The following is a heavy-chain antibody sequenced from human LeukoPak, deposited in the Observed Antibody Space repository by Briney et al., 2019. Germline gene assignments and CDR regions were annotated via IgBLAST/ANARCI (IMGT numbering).Heavy chain of an antibody. CDR2: IYSGGST. J-gene: IGHJ6*02. Sequence: AGGSLRLSCAASGSTVSSNYMSWVRQAPGKGLEWVSVIYSGGSTYYADSVKGRFTISRDNSKNTLYLQMNSLRAEDTAVYYCARVRKRASYYYYGMDVWGQGATVTVSS. CDR1: GSTVSSNY. V-gene: IGHV3-66*01. CDR3: ARVRKRASYYYYGMDV.